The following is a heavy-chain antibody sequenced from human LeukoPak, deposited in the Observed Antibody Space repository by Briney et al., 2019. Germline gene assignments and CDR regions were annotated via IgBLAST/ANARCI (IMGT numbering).Heavy chain of an antibody. J-gene: IGHJ4*02. CDR1: GFTFSSYG. D-gene: IGHD3-10*01. CDR2: IWYDGSNK. CDR3: ANENYYGSGSYPDY. V-gene: IGHV3-30*02. Sequence: GGSLRLSCAASGFTFSSYGMHWVRQAPGKGLEWVAVIWYDGSNKYYADSVKGRFTISRDNSKNTLYLQMNSLRAEDTAVYYCANENYYGSGSYPDYWGQGTLVTVSS.